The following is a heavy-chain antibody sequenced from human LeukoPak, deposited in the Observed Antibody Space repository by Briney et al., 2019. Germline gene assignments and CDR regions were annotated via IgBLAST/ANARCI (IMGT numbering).Heavy chain of an antibody. CDR1: GFTSSLYA. CDR2: INHSGST. J-gene: IGHJ3*02. CDR3: ARHRRRGSFFI. D-gene: IGHD1-26*01. V-gene: IGHV4-34*01. Sequence: PGGSLRLSCAASGFTSSLYAMSWIRQPPGKGLEWIGEINHSGSTNYNPSLKSRVTISVDTSKNQFSLKLSSVTAADTAVYYCARHRRRGSFFIWGQGTMVTVSS.